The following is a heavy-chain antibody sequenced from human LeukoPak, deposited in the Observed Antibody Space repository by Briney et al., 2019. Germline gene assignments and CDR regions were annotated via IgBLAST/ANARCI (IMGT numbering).Heavy chain of an antibody. J-gene: IGHJ5*02. V-gene: IGHV3-7*01. Sequence: GGSLRLSCAASGFTFSSYWMSWVRQAPGNGLEWVANIKQDGSEKYYVDSVKGRFTISRDNAKNSLYLQMNSLRAEDTAVYYCARAPPIVATIAANWFDPWGQGTLVTVSS. CDR3: ARAPPIVATIAANWFDP. CDR1: GFTFSSYW. CDR2: IKQDGSEK. D-gene: IGHD5-12*01.